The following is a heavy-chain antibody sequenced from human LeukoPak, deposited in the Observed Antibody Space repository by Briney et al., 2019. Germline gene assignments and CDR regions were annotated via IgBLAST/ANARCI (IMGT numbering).Heavy chain of an antibody. V-gene: IGHV1-18*01. Sequence: ASVKVSCKASGYTFTSYGISWVRQAPGQGLEWMGWISAYNGNTNYAQKLQGRVTMTTDTSTSTAYMELSSLRSEDTAVYYCARDLHGYNHDYWGQGTLVTVSS. CDR2: ISAYNGNT. J-gene: IGHJ4*02. CDR1: GYTFTSYG. D-gene: IGHD5-24*01. CDR3: ARDLHGYNHDY.